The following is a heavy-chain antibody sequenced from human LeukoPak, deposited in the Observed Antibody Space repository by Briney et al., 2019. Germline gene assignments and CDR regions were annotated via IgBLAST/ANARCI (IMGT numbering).Heavy chain of an antibody. CDR2: ISVYNGNT. V-gene: IGHV1-18*01. J-gene: IGHJ6*02. CDR1: GFSFTNYG. D-gene: IGHD2-21*01. Sequence: ASVKVSCKASGFSFTNYGITWVRQAPGQGLEWMGWISVYNGNTDSEQKFQGRVTMTTDTSTSTAYMELRSLRSDDTAVYYCAREIYRDCYYSTGMDVWGQGTTVTISS. CDR3: AREIYRDCYYSTGMDV.